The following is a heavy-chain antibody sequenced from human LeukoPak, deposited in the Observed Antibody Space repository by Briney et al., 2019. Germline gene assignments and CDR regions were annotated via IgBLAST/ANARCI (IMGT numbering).Heavy chain of an antibody. Sequence: PGGSLRLSCVAYGFTLTDYYMSWIRQAPGRGLEWVSDISGSGRNVYYGDSVKGRFTISRDNAKNSLYLQMNNLRAEDTAVYYCARSIGYYYTMGVWGQGTTVTVSS. D-gene: IGHD3-22*01. V-gene: IGHV3-11*01. CDR3: ARSIGYYYTMGV. J-gene: IGHJ6*02. CDR2: ISGSGRNV. CDR1: GFTLTDYY.